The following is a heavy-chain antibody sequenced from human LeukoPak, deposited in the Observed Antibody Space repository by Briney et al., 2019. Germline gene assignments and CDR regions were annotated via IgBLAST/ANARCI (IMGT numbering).Heavy chain of an antibody. CDR3: AREKRDGNAFDI. J-gene: IGHJ3*02. V-gene: IGHV1-69*01. D-gene: IGHD1-26*01. Sequence: SVKVSCKASGGTFSSYAISWVRQAPGQGLEWMGGIIPIFGTANYAQKFQGRVTITADESTSTAYMELSSLRSEDTAVYYCAREKRDGNAFDIWGQGTMVTVSS. CDR1: GGTFSSYA. CDR2: IIPIFGTA.